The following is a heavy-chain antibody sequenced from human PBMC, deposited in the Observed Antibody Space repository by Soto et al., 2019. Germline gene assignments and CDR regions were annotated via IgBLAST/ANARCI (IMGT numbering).Heavy chain of an antibody. J-gene: IGHJ5*02. CDR1: GFTFDDFA. D-gene: IGHD3-9*01. CDR3: AKAPRLVTHWFEP. CDR2: VDWNRGNA. V-gene: IGHV3-9*01. Sequence: EVQLVESGGGLVQPSRSLRLSCAASGFTFDDFALHWVRRAPGKGLEWVSGVDWNRGNAAYANSVKGRFTVSRDSAKNTLYLDLSSVRQDDTALYYCAKAPRLVTHWFEPWGQGTVVTVSS.